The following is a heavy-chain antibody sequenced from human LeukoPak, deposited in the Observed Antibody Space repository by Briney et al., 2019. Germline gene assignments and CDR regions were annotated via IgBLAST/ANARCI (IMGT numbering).Heavy chain of an antibody. D-gene: IGHD3-22*01. J-gene: IGHJ4*02. CDR2: ISGNGGST. V-gene: IGHV3-23*01. CDR3: AKTSGSYFAGFDC. CDR1: GFIFSSYA. Sequence: GGSLRLSCAASGFIFSSYAMSWVRQAPGKGLEWVSGISGNGGSTYYADSVKGRFTISRDYSKSSLHLQMNSLRAEDTAVYYCAKTSGSYFAGFDCWGQGTLVTVSS.